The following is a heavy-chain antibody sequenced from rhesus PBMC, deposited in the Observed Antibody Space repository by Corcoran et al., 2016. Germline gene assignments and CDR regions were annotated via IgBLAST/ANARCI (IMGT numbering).Heavy chain of an antibody. CDR3: ARIQYFDWKNYFDY. Sequence: QVTLKESGPALVKPTQTLTLTCTFSGFPLRTSGMRLCWHRKPPAKTLECLESIYWYDDKYYTTSLKSRITISKETSKHQLVLRMTNIDPVDTATYYGARIQYFDWKNYFDYWGQGVLVTVSS. J-gene: IGHJ4*01. D-gene: IGHD3-3*01. V-gene: IGHV2S1*01. CDR2: IYWYDDK. CDR1: GFPLRTSGMR.